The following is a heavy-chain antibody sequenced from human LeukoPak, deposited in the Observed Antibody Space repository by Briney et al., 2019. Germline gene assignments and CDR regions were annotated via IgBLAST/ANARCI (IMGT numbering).Heavy chain of an antibody. J-gene: IGHJ6*02. V-gene: IGHV4-59*08. Sequence: SETLSLTCAVSGGSISSYYWSWIRQPPGKGLEWIGYIYYSGSTNYNPSLKSRVTISVDTSKNQFSLKLSSVTAADTAVYYCARHRSYYYGMDVWGQGTTVTVSS. CDR3: ARHRSYYYGMDV. CDR2: IYYSGST. CDR1: GGSISSYY.